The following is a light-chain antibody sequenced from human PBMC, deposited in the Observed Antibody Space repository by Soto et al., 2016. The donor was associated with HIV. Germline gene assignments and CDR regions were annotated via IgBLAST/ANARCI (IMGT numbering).Light chain of an antibody. CDR1: NIGSKS. Sequence: SYELTQSPSVSLAPGKTATITCGGSNIGSKSVHWYQRKAGQAPVLIVYDDSDRPSGIPERFSGSNSGNTATLTISRVEAGDEADYYCQVWDSSSDHVVFGGGTNLDVL. V-gene: IGLV3-21*03. CDR3: QVWDSSSDHVV. J-gene: IGLJ2*01. CDR2: DDS.